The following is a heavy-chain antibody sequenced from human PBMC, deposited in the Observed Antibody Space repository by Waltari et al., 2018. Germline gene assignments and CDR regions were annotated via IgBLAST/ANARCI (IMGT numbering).Heavy chain of an antibody. J-gene: IGHJ3*02. CDR3: ATDSYYDSSGYSAFDI. CDR2: FDPEDGET. Sequence: QVQLVQSGAEVKKPGASVKVSCKVSGYPLTEFSMHWVRPAPGKGLEWMGGFDPEDGETIYAQKFQGRVTMTEDTSTDTAYMELSSLRSEDTAVYYCATDSYYDSSGYSAFDIWGQGTMVTVSS. CDR1: GYPLTEFS. V-gene: IGHV1-24*01. D-gene: IGHD3-22*01.